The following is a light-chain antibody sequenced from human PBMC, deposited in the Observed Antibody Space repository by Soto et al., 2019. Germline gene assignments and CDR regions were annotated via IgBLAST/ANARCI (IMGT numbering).Light chain of an antibody. J-gene: IGLJ1*01. V-gene: IGLV1-47*02. CDR3: AAWDASLSACV. CDR2: YNN. Sequence: QSGLTQPPSASGTAGQVVTISCSGGDSNIGSNSVYWYQHLPRMAPKLLIYYNNQRPSGVPDRFSGSRSGTSVSLAIVGLRSEDEAVYYCAAWDASLSACVFGNGTKVTVL. CDR1: DSNIGSNS.